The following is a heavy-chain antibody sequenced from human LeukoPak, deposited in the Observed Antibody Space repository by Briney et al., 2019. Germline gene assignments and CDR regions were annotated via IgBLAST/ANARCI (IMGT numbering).Heavy chain of an antibody. D-gene: IGHD3-22*01. J-gene: IGHJ5*02. CDR3: AKGSSGYFLDL. CDR2: ISNDGGGT. V-gene: IGHV3-23*01. Sequence: LGGSLRLSCAASGFIFNNFGLVWVRQAPGKGLEWVSGISNDGGGTTYADFVKGRFTISRDNSKNTLFLQMNSLRADDTALYYCAKGSSGYFLDLWGQGTLVTVSS. CDR1: GFIFNNFG.